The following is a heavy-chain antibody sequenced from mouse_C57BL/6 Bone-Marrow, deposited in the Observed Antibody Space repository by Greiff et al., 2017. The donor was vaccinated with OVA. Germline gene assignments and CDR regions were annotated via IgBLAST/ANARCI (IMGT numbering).Heavy chain of an antibody. J-gene: IGHJ3*01. Sequence: EVKLVESGGGLVKPGGSLKLSCAASGFTFSSYAMSWVRQTPEKRLEWVATISDGGSYTYYPDNVKGRFTISRDNAKNNLYLQMSRLKSEDTAMYYCARHIYYYGSSPFFAYWGQGTLVTVSA. CDR3: ARHIYYYGSSPFFAY. D-gene: IGHD1-1*01. V-gene: IGHV5-4*03. CDR2: ISDGGSYT. CDR1: GFTFSSYA.